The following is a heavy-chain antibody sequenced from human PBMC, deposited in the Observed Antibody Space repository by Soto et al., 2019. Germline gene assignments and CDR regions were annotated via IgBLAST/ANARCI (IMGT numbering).Heavy chain of an antibody. J-gene: IGHJ5*02. CDR1: GDSVSSNSAA. CDR2: TYYRSKWYN. D-gene: IGHD2-15*01. Sequence: SQTLSLTCAISGDSVSSNSAAWNWIRQSPSRGLEWLGRTYYRSKWYNDYAVSVKSRITINPDTSKNQFSLQLNSVTPEDTAVYYYARAYYSGGSDWPLLSWLDPWGQGTLVTVSS. CDR3: ARAYYSGGSDWPLLSWLDP. V-gene: IGHV6-1*01.